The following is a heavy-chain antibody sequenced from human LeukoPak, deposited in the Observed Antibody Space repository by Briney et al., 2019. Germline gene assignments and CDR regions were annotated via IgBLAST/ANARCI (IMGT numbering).Heavy chain of an antibody. J-gene: IGHJ6*03. D-gene: IGHD3-22*01. Sequence: PSETLSLTCTVSGGSISTYYWSWIRQPPGTGLEWIGYIHYSGSTNYNPSLKSRVTMSVDTSKYQFSLKLSSVTAADTAVYYCARRVVTLASYYFYMDVWGKGTTVSVSS. V-gene: IGHV4-59*01. CDR1: GGSISTYY. CDR2: IHYSGST. CDR3: ARRVVTLASYYFYMDV.